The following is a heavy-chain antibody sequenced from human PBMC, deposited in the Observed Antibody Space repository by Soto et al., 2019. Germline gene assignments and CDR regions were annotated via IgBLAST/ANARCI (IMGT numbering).Heavy chain of an antibody. Sequence: EVQLVESGGGLVQPGGSLKLSCAASGFTFSDSAMHWVRQASGKGLEWVGRIRSKANSYATEDVASVKGRFTISRDDSKNTAYLQMISPNTEATAVYYCTRHLVDYWGQGTLVTVSS. CDR3: TRHLVDY. CDR1: GFTFSDSA. CDR2: IRSKANSYAT. V-gene: IGHV3-73*01. J-gene: IGHJ4*02.